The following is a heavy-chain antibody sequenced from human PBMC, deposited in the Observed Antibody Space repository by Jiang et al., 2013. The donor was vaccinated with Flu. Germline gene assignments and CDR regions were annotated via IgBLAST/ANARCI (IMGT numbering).Heavy chain of an antibody. CDR2: INHSGST. CDR1: GGSFSGYY. D-gene: IGHD1/OR15-1a*01. CDR3: ARDSSEQVDY. Sequence: LLKPSETLSLTCAVYGGSFSGYYWSWIRQPPGKGLEWIGEINHSGSTNYNPSLKSRVTISVDTSKNQFSLKLSSVTAADTAVYYCARDSSEQVDYWGQGTLVTVSS. V-gene: IGHV4-34*01. J-gene: IGHJ4*02.